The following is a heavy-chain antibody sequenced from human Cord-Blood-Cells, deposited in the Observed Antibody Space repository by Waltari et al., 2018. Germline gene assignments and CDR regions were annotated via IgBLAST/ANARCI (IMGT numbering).Heavy chain of an antibody. CDR2: IYYSGST. J-gene: IGHJ4*02. CDR3: ARGDIVGGSYDY. V-gene: IGHV4-59*01. Sequence: QVQLQESGPGLVKPSETLSLTCTVSGCPISSYSWSWIRQPPGKGLEWIGYIYYSGSTNYNPSLKSRVTISVDTSKNQFSLKLSSVTAADTAVYYCARGDIVGGSYDYWGQGTLVTVSS. D-gene: IGHD1-26*01. CDR1: GCPISSYS.